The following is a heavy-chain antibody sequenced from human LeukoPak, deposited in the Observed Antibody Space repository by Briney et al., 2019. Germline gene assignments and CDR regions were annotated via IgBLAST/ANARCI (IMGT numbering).Heavy chain of an antibody. Sequence: GGSLRLSCAASGFTFDDYGMSWVRQAPGKGLEWVSAISGSGGSTYYADSVKGRFTISRDNSKNTLYLQMNSLRAEDTAVYYCAKFLPTHIVVANYYFDYWGQGTLVTVSS. D-gene: IGHD2-21*01. CDR1: GFTFDDYG. V-gene: IGHV3-23*01. CDR2: ISGSGGST. CDR3: AKFLPTHIVVANYYFDY. J-gene: IGHJ4*02.